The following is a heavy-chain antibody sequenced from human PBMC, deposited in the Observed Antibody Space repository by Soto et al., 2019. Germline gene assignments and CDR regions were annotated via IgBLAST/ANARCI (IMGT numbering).Heavy chain of an antibody. CDR2: IGHSGNT. CDR1: GFTFSSYG. D-gene: IGHD1-1*01. V-gene: IGHV3-23*01. J-gene: IGHJ6*02. Sequence: GSLRLSCAVSGFTFSSYGMRWVRQAPGQGLEWVSSIGHSGNTYYSDSVKGRFTISRDNSKNTLYLQMDSLRAEDAATYYCAKLLHNSHYNVMDVWGRGTTVTVSS. CDR3: AKLLHNSHYNVMDV.